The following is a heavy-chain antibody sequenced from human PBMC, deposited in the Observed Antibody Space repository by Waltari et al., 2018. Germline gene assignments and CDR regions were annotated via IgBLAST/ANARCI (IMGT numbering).Heavy chain of an antibody. CDR1: GDSMSGIDW. V-gene: IGHV4-4*02. D-gene: IGHD2-15*01. J-gene: IGHJ4*02. Sequence: QVQLQESGPGLVKPSGTLSLTCAVSGDSMSGIDWWNWVRQPPGKGLAWIGQVHRSGRTHYNPSLGSRVTVSIETSNKQFSLILTSATAADTAVYYCARDRGRGLYLDSWGQGTLGTVSP. CDR3: ARDRGRGLYLDS. CDR2: VHRSGRT.